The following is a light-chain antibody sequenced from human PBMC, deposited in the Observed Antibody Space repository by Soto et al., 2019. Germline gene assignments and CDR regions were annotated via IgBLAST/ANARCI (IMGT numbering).Light chain of an antibody. CDR1: SSDIGSYNL. J-gene: IGLJ2*01. V-gene: IGLV2-23*03. CDR2: EGS. Sequence: QSALTQPASVSGSPGQSITISCTGTSSDIGSYNLVSWYQQHPGNAPKLIIYEGSKRPSGVSNRFSASKSDNTASLTISGLQAEDEADYYCCSFASSNTFRDVVFGGGTKLTVL. CDR3: CSFASSNTFRDVV.